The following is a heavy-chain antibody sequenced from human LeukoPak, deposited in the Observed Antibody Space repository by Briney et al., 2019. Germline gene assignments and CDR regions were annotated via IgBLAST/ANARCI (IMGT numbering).Heavy chain of an antibody. Sequence: GGSLRLSCAASGFTFSSYGMHWVRQAPGKGLEWVAFIRYDGSNKYNADSVKGRFTISRDNSKNTLYLQMNSLRAEDTAVYYCAKDTGVYYYMDVWGKGTTVTISS. V-gene: IGHV3-30*02. CDR1: GFTFSSYG. CDR3: AKDTGVYYYMDV. CDR2: IRYDGSNK. J-gene: IGHJ6*03. D-gene: IGHD3-10*01.